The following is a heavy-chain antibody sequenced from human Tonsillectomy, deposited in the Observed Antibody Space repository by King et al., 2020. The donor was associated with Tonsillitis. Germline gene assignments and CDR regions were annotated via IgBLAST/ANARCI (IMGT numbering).Heavy chain of an antibody. D-gene: IGHD2-2*01. Sequence: VQLVESGGGVVQPGGSLRLSCAASGFTFSNYGMHWVRQAPGKGLEWVAFIRYDETNKYYADSVKGRFTISRDNSKNTLYLQMNSLRVEDTAVYYCAKCSSSSCYFIDYWGQGTLVTVSS. CDR1: GFTFSNYG. CDR3: AKCSSSSCYFIDY. J-gene: IGHJ4*02. CDR2: IRYDETNK. V-gene: IGHV3-30*02.